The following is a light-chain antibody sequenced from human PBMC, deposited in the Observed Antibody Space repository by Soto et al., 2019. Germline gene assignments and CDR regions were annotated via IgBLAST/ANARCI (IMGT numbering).Light chain of an antibody. Sequence: DLQMTQSPSTLSASVGDRVTITCRASQSFSTWLAWYQQKPGKAPKLLIYKASSLESGVPSRFSGSGSGTEFTLTISSLQPDDFATYYCQQYNTYPWTFGQGTKVELK. CDR1: QSFSTW. J-gene: IGKJ1*01. CDR2: KAS. V-gene: IGKV1-5*03. CDR3: QQYNTYPWT.